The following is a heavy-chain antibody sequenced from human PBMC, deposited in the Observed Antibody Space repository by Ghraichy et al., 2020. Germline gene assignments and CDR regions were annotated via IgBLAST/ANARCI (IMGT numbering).Heavy chain of an antibody. V-gene: IGHV4-39*01. CDR1: GASVGSHSFY. Sequence: SETLSLTCTVSGASVGSHSFYWGWIRQPQGKGLEWIGYIYYSGSTYYNPSLKSRVTISVDTSKNQFSLKLNSVTAADTAVYYCARRFVCSGSYDPWGQGTLVTVSS. CDR2: IYYSGST. J-gene: IGHJ5*02. D-gene: IGHD1-26*01. CDR3: ARRFVCSGSYDP.